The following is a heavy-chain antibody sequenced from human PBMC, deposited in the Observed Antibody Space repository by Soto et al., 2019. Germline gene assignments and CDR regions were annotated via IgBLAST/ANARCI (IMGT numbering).Heavy chain of an antibody. CDR3: ARRRTRNYYMDV. CDR2: INHSGST. J-gene: IGHJ6*03. D-gene: IGHD4-17*01. Sequence: SEXLSLTCAVYGGSFSGYYCGWIRQPPGKGLEWIGEINHSGSTNYNPSLKSRVTISVDTSKNQFSLKLSSVTAADTAVYYCARRRTRNYYMDVWGKGTTVTVSS. V-gene: IGHV4-34*01. CDR1: GGSFSGYY.